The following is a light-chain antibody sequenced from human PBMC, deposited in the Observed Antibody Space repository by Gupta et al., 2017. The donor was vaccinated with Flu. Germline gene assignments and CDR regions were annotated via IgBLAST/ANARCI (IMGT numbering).Light chain of an antibody. CDR3: HHDGNSPYT. J-gene: IGKJ2*01. CDR2: GTS. V-gene: IGKV3-20*01. CDR1: ESISRNH. Sequence: TLSLSPGERVTLSCRAGESISRNHFAWYQQTPREAPLLLIYGTSNRTPGLPDRFSGGASGTDFTLTISLLAPEDSTVFYCHHDGNSPYTFGQGTRLEIK.